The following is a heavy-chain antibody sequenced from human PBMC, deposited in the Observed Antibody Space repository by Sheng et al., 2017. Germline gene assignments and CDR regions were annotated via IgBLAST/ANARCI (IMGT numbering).Heavy chain of an antibody. J-gene: IGHJ6*02. V-gene: IGHV3-33*01. D-gene: IGHD2-2*01. CDR1: GFTFSSYG. CDR3: ARDLRYCTSTTCYYYAMDV. CDR2: IWSDGNNK. Sequence: QVQVVESGGGVVQPGRSLRLSCAAAGFTFSSYGMHWVRQAPGKGLEWVAVIWSDGNNKYYADSVKGRFTISRDNSNNTLYLQMNSLRAEDTAVYYCARDLRYCTSTTCYYYAMDVWGQGTTVTV.